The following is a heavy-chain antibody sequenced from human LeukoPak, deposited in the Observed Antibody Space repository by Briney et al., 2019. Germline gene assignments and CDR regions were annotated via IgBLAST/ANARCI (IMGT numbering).Heavy chain of an antibody. J-gene: IGHJ5*02. CDR2: IYYSGST. CDR1: GGSISSGDYY. V-gene: IGHV4-30-4*08. Sequence: PQTLSLTCTVSGGSISSGDYYWSWIRQPPGKGLEWIGYIYYSGSTYYNPSLKSRVTISVDTSKNQFSLKLSSVTAADTAVYYCARDTTLFRWFDPWGQGTLVTVSS. CDR3: ARDTTLFRWFDP. D-gene: IGHD2-21*01.